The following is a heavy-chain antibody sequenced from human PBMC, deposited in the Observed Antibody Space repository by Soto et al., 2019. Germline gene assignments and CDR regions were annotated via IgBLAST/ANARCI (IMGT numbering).Heavy chain of an antibody. CDR3: ARELGYCTGGSCFIDY. CDR2: ISGLSGNT. J-gene: IGHJ4*02. D-gene: IGHD2-15*01. CDR1: GYTFTSYG. V-gene: IGHV1-18*01. Sequence: ASVKVSCKTSGYTFTSYGMSWVRQAPGQGFEWMGWISGLSGNTNYAQKVQGRVTMTTDTSTSTAYMELRSLRSDDTAVYYCARELGYCTGGSCFIDYWGQGTLVTVSS.